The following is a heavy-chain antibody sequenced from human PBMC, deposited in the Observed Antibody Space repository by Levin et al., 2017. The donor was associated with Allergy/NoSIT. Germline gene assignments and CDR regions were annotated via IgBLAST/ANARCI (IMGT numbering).Heavy chain of an antibody. CDR1: GGTFVDHS. V-gene: IGHV1-69*13. J-gene: IGHJ4*02. Sequence: SVKVSCKASGGTFVDHSISWVRQAPGQGLEWMGGIVPFFETTKYAQKFQGRLTMTADESTSTVYMELRSLRSEDTGVYFCARAGTKSTTQTDYFDYWGQGTLVTVSS. CDR3: ARAGTKSTTQTDYFDY. D-gene: IGHD1-1*01. CDR2: IVPFFETT.